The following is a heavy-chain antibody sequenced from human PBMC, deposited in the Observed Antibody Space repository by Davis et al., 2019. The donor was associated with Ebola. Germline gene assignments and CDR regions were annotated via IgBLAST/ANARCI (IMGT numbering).Heavy chain of an antibody. CDR1: GYSFTSYW. Sequence: GSLRLSCQGSGYSFTSYWIGWVRQVPGKGLEWMGIIYPGDSDTRYSPSFQGQVTFSADKSISTAYLQWSSLKASATAMFYCARGVSSGRYFGFDLWGRGTLVTVSS. CDR2: IYPGDSDT. J-gene: IGHJ2*01. D-gene: IGHD3-22*01. V-gene: IGHV5-51*01. CDR3: ARGVSSGRYFGFDL.